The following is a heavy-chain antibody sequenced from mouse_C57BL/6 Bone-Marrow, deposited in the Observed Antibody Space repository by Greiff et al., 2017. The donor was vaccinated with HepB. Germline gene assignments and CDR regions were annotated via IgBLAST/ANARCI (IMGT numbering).Heavy chain of an antibody. Sequence: QVQLKESGPELVQPGASVKISCKASGYAFRSSWLNWVKQWPGKGLEWIGRIYPGDGDTTYNGKFKGKATLTADKSSSTAYMQLSSLTSEDSAVYFCARSYFRSYYFDYWGQGTTRPVSS. D-gene: IGHD1-1*01. CDR3: ARSYFRSYYFDY. J-gene: IGHJ2*01. CDR1: GYAFRSSW. V-gene: IGHV1-82*01. CDR2: IYPGDGDT.